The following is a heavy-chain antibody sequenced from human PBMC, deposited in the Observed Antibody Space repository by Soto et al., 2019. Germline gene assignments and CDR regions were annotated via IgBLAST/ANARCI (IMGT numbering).Heavy chain of an antibody. Sequence: QVQLVQSGAEVKKPGASVKVSCKASGYTFTSYGISWVRQAPGQGLEWMGWISAYNGNTNYAQKLQGRVTMTTDTSTSTAYMELRSLRSDATSVYYCARATGYYDSSGYYGWDNFDYWGKGNLVTVAS. V-gene: IGHV1-18*04. J-gene: IGHJ4*02. D-gene: IGHD3-22*01. CDR1: GYTFTSYG. CDR2: ISAYNGNT. CDR3: ARATGYYDSSGYYGWDNFDY.